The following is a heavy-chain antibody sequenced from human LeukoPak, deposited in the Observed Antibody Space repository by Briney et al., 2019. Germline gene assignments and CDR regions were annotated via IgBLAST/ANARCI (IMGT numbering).Heavy chain of an antibody. V-gene: IGHV3-23*01. Sequence: PGGSLRLSCAVSGFTFSNYAMSWVHQAPGQGLEWVSVISGSGGGTYYADSVKGRFTISRDNSKNTLYLQMNGLRAEDTAVYYCAKDRTRAGSCSEFWGQGTLVTVSS. CDR1: GFTFSNYA. CDR3: AKDRTRAGSCSEF. J-gene: IGHJ4*02. CDR2: ISGSGGGT. D-gene: IGHD2-2*01.